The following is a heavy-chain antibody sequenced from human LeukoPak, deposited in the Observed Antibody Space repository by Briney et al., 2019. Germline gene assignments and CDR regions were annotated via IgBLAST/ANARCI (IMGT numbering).Heavy chain of an antibody. D-gene: IGHD3-22*01. Sequence: SETLSLTCTVSGGSISSYYWSWIRQPPGKGLEWIGSMYYSGSTNYKPSLKSRVTISVDTSKNQFSLKLSSVTAADTAVYYCARHAYYYDRSGSSEAFDIWGQGTMVTVSS. V-gene: IGHV4-59*08. CDR3: ARHAYYYDRSGSSEAFDI. CDR2: MYYSGST. J-gene: IGHJ3*02. CDR1: GGSISSYY.